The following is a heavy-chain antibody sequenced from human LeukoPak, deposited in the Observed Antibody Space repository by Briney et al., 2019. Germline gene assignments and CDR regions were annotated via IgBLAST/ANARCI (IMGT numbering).Heavy chain of an antibody. D-gene: IGHD4-17*01. J-gene: IGHJ4*02. Sequence: GGSLRLSSAVSGFTMSTYLMSWVRQAPGKGLDWVANIKQDGSEKYYVDSVKGRFTISRDNAKNSLFLQMNSLRAEDTAVYFCARWDYAFDYWGQGTLVTVSS. CDR2: IKQDGSEK. CDR3: ARWDYAFDY. V-gene: IGHV3-7*01. CDR1: GFTMSTYL.